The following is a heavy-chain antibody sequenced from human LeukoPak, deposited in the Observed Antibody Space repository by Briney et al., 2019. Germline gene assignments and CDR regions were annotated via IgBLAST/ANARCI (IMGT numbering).Heavy chain of an antibody. Sequence: GGSLRLSCAASGFTSSSYWMHWVRQAPGKGLEWVSRVNSDGSITTYADSVEGRFTISRDNAKNTLYLQMNSLRAEDTAVYYCVRSGQQPFDSWGQGTLVTVSS. V-gene: IGHV3-74*01. CDR1: GFTSSSYW. CDR2: VNSDGSIT. D-gene: IGHD6-13*01. CDR3: VRSGQQPFDS. J-gene: IGHJ4*02.